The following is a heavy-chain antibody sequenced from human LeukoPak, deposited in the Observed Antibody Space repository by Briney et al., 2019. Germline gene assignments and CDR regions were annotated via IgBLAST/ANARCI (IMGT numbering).Heavy chain of an antibody. Sequence: SETLSLTCTVSGDSGRSSSYFWAWIRQPPGKGLEWIANIYYSGSTYYNPSLKSRVTITLDTSKNQFSLNLTSVTAADTALYYCARGRGYDPVVFYFDYWGQGNLVTVSS. V-gene: IGHV4-39*07. J-gene: IGHJ4*02. CDR3: ARGRGYDPVVFYFDY. CDR2: IYYSGST. CDR1: GDSGRSSSYF. D-gene: IGHD5-12*01.